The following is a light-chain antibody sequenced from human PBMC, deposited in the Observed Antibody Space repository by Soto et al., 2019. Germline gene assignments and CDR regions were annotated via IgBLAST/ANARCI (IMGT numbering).Light chain of an antibody. CDR2: EVS. CDR1: SSDVGGYDY. CDR3: SSYSISTAYL. Sequence: QSALTQPASVSGSPGQSITISCTGTSSDVGGYDYVSWYQLHPGRAPKLMVFEVSNRPSGVSYRFSGSKSRNTASLTISGLHAEDEADYFCSSYSISTAYLFGTGTKVTVL. J-gene: IGLJ1*01. V-gene: IGLV2-14*01.